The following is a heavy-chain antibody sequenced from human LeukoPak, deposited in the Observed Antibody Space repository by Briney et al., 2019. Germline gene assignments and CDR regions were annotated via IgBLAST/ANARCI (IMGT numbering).Heavy chain of an antibody. V-gene: IGHV3-23*01. Sequence: GGSLRLSCAASGFTFSSYAMSWVRQAPGKGLEGVSAISGSGGSTYDADSVKGRFTISRYNSKNTLYLKMNSLRAEDTAVYYCAKDGSVLLWFGESDAFDIWGQGTMVTVSS. J-gene: IGHJ3*02. CDR3: AKDGSVLLWFGESDAFDI. CDR1: GFTFSSYA. D-gene: IGHD3-10*01. CDR2: ISGSGGST.